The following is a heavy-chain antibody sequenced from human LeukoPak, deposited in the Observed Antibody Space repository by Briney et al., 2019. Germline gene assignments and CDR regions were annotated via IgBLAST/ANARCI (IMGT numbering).Heavy chain of an antibody. CDR2: ICYSGTT. J-gene: IGHJ4*02. CDR3: ARLRFDFWSGYTHPYFDY. CDR1: GGSISSSSYS. V-gene: IGHV4-39*01. Sequence: TSETLSLTCTVSGGSISSSSYSWGWIRQPPGKGLEWIGSICYSGTTYYNPSLKSRVTISVDTSKIQFSLKLSSVAATDTAVYFCARLRFDFWSGYTHPYFDYWGQGTLVTASS. D-gene: IGHD3-3*01.